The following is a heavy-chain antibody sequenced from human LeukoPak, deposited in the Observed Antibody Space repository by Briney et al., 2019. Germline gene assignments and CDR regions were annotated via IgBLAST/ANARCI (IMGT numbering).Heavy chain of an antibody. D-gene: IGHD3-10*01. CDR1: GGSFSGYY. CDR3: ARGRLMVRGVIITSPAVYLDY. Sequence: PSETLSLTCAVYGGSFSGYYWSWLRQPPEKGLEWIGEMNHRGSTNYNPSLKSRVTISVDTSKNQFSLKLSSVTAADTAVYYCARGRLMVRGVIITSPAVYLDYWGQGTLVTVSS. V-gene: IGHV4-34*01. CDR2: MNHRGST. J-gene: IGHJ4*02.